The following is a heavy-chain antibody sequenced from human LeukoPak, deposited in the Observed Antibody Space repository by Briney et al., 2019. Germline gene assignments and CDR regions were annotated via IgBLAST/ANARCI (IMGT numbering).Heavy chain of an antibody. J-gene: IGHJ5*02. CDR1: GGSISSYY. CDR2: IYYSGST. D-gene: IGHD3-10*01. CDR3: AREARGLLWFGETA. Sequence: PSETLSLTCTVSGGSISSYYWSWIRQPPGKGLEWIGYIYYSGSTNYNPSLKSRVTISVDTSKNQFSLKLSSVTAADTAVYYCAREARGLLWFGETAWGQGTLVTVSS. V-gene: IGHV4-59*01.